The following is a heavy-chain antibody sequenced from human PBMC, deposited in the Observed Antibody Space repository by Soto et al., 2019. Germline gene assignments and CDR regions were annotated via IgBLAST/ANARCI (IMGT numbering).Heavy chain of an antibody. CDR2: IIPILGIA. Sequence: QVQLVKSGAEVKKPGSSVKVSCKASGGTFSSYTISWVRQAPGQGLEWMGRIIPILGIANYAQKFQGRVIPFVGIAKYAQKFQGRVTITADKYTSTAYLELSSLRSEDTAVYYCATTVTTGLGSYYYSGVWGKWTTVTVSS. D-gene: IGHD4-17*01. CDR1: GGTFSSYT. V-gene: IGHV1-69*02. CDR3: ATTVTTGLGSYYYSGV. J-gene: IGHJ6*03.